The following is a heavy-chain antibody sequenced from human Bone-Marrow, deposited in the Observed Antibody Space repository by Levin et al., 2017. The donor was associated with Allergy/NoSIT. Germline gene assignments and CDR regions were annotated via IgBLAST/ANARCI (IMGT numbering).Heavy chain of an antibody. CDR1: GFIFGNYY. CDR3: ARGIAAQGYFHYFLDV. CDR2: IRSSSSTI. Sequence: GESLKISCVGSGFIFGNYYMNWVRQAPGKGLEWVSSIRSSSSTIDYADSVKGRFTISRDNAKHSLYLQMNSLRPEDTATYYCARGIAAQGYFHYFLDVWGKGTTVTVSS. J-gene: IGHJ6*04. D-gene: IGHD6-13*01. V-gene: IGHV3-21*01.